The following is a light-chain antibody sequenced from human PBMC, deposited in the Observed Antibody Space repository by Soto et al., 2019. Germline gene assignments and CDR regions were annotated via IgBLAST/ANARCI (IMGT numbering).Light chain of an antibody. Sequence: QSALTQPASVSGSPGQSITSSCTGSGRDIGAYDYVSWYQQHPGKAPKLIIYGVKNRPSGVSNRFSASKSAFTASLTISGLQTEDEADYYCSSYTTSYFYVFGPATKVTVL. CDR3: SSYTTSYFYV. CDR1: GRDIGAYDY. J-gene: IGLJ1*01. V-gene: IGLV2-14*01. CDR2: GVK.